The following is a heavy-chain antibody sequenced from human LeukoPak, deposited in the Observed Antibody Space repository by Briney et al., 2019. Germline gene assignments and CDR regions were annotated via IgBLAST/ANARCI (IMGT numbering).Heavy chain of an antibody. CDR1: GYTFTNYA. D-gene: IGHD2/OR15-2a*01. CDR2: INANTGNP. V-gene: IGHV7-4-1*02. Sequence: ASVKVSCKASGYTFTNYAMNWVRHAPGQGLEWMGWINANTGNPTYAQGFTGRFVFSLDTSVSTAYLQISSLKADDTAVYYCARVVGNLSYYFDYWGQGTLVTVSS. J-gene: IGHJ4*02. CDR3: ARVVGNLSYYFDY.